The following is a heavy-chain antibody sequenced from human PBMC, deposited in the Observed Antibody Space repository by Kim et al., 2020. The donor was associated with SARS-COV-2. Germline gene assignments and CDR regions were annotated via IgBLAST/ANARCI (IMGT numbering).Heavy chain of an antibody. D-gene: IGHD3-22*01. J-gene: IGHJ3*02. V-gene: IGHV3-13*01. Sequence: GRFTISRENAKNSLYLQMNSLRAGDTAVYYCARSVYYYDSSGYYYDAFDIWGQGTMVTVSS. CDR3: ARSVYYYDSSGYYYDAFDI.